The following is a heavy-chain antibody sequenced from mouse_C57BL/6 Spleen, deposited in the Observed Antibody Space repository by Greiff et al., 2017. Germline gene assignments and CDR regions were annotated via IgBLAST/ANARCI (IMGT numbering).Heavy chain of an antibody. CDR2: IYPGSGST. D-gene: IGHD2-5*01. J-gene: IGHJ4*01. CDR1: GYTFTSYW. Sequence: VQLQQPGAELVKPGASVKMSCKASGYTFTSYWITWVKQRPGQGLEWIGDIYPGSGSTNYNEKFKSKATLTVDTSSSTAYMQLSSLTSEDSAVYYCARWGYSKYYAMDYWGQGTSVTVSS. V-gene: IGHV1-55*01. CDR3: ARWGYSKYYAMDY.